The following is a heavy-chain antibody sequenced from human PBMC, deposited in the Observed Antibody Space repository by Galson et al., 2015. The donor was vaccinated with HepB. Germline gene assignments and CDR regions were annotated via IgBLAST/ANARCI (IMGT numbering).Heavy chain of an antibody. CDR2: TYYRSKWYN. CDR1: GDSAPNGDT. V-gene: IGHV6-1*01. Sequence: CAISGDSAPNGDTWTWLRQSPSRGLEWLGRTYYRSKWYNDYAVFVKSRVTFTPDTSKNQFSLHLNSVTPEDTAVYYCAGGLNNWFDPRGQGTLVTVSS. D-gene: IGHD6-19*01. CDR3: AGGLNNWFDP. J-gene: IGHJ5*02.